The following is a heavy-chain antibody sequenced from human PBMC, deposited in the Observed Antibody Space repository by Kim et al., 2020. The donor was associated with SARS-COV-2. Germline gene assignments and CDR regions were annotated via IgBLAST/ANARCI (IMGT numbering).Heavy chain of an antibody. V-gene: IGHV1-46*01. J-gene: IGHJ5*02. D-gene: IGHD3-10*01. CDR3: ARGGPNYYYGSGSYYTGWFDP. CDR1: GYTFTSYY. CDR2: INPSGGST. Sequence: ASVKVSCKASGYTFTSYYMHWVRQAPGQGLEWMGIINPSGGSTSYAQKFQGRVTMTRDTSTSTVYMELSSLRSEDTAVYYCARGGPNYYYGSGSYYTGWFDPWGQGTLVTVSS.